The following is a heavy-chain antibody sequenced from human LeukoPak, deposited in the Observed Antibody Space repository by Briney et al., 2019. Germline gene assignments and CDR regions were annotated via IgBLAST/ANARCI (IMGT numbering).Heavy chain of an antibody. CDR3: AKPTYDAGESDAFDI. CDR2: ISYDGSNK. V-gene: IGHV3-30*18. Sequence: GRSLRLSCAASEFTFSSYGMHWVRQAPGKGLEWVAVISYDGSNKYYADSVKGRFTISRDNSKNTLYLQMNSLRAEDTAVYYCAKPTYDAGESDAFDIWGQGTMVTVSS. CDR1: EFTFSSYG. D-gene: IGHD3-16*01. J-gene: IGHJ3*02.